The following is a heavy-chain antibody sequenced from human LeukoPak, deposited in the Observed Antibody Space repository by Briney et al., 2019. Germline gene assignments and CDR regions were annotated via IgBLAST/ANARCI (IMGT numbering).Heavy chain of an antibody. CDR1: GGSFSGYY. V-gene: IGHV4-34*01. D-gene: IGHD5-18*01. J-gene: IGHJ4*02. Sequence: PSETLSLTCPVYGGSFSGYYWSWIRQPPGKGLEWIGEINHSGSTNYNPSLKSRVTISVDTSKNQFSLKLSSVTAADTAVYYCARSPTRAGYSYGVDYWGQGTLVTVSS. CDR2: INHSGST. CDR3: ARSPTRAGYSYGVDY.